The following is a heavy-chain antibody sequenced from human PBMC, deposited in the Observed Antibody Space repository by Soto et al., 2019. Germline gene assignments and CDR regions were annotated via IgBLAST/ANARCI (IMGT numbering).Heavy chain of an antibody. CDR1: GGSISSYY. V-gene: IGHV4-59*12. J-gene: IGHJ5*02. CDR2: IYYSGST. CDR3: ARDLRGRRSGRFDP. Sequence: TSETLSLTCTVSGGSISSYYWSWIRQPPGKGLEWIGYIYYSGSTNYNPSPKSRATISVDTSKSQFSLNLSSVTAADTAMYYCARDLRGRRSGRFDPWGQGTLVTVSS. D-gene: IGHD3-10*01.